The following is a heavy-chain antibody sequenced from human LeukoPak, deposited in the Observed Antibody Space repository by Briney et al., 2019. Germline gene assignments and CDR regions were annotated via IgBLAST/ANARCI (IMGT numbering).Heavy chain of an antibody. Sequence: GASVKVSCKASGYTFTGYYMHWVRQAPGQGLEWMGWINPNSGGTNYAQKFQGRVTMTRDTSISTAYMELSRLRSDDTAVYYCARVGKYDFWSGHDETRLDYWGQGSLVTVSS. D-gene: IGHD3-3*01. CDR1: GYTFTGYY. V-gene: IGHV1-2*02. CDR3: ARVGKYDFWSGHDETRLDY. CDR2: INPNSGGT. J-gene: IGHJ4*02.